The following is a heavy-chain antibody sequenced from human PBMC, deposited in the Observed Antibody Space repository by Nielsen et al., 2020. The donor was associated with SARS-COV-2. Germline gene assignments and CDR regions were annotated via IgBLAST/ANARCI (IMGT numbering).Heavy chain of an antibody. V-gene: IGHV4-28*01. CDR2: IYYSGST. J-gene: IGHJ4*02. D-gene: IGHD3-22*01. CDR1: GYSISSSNW. Sequence: LRLSCAVSGYSISSSNWWGWIWQPPGKGLEWIGYIYYSGSTYYNPSLKSRVTMSVDTSKNQFSLKLSSVTAVDTAVYYCARTHDYYDSSRLDYWGQGTLVTVSS. CDR3: ARTHDYYDSSRLDY.